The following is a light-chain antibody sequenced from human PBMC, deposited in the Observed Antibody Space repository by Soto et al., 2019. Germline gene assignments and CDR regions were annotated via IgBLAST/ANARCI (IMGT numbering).Light chain of an antibody. CDR2: EVS. CDR3: SSYTGSSTPYV. CDR1: SSDVGGYNY. J-gene: IGLJ1*01. Sequence: QSALTQPASVSGSPGQSITISCTGTSSDVGGYNYVSWYQQHPGKAPKLMIYEVSNRPSGVSNRFSGSQSGNTASLTISGLQAEDEADYCCSSYTGSSTPYVFGTGTKLTVL. V-gene: IGLV2-14*01.